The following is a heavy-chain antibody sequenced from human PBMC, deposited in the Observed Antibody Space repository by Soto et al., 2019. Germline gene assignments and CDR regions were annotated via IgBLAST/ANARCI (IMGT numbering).Heavy chain of an antibody. D-gene: IGHD3-22*01. V-gene: IGHV3-23*01. Sequence: EVQLLESGGGLVQPGGSLRLSCAASGFTFSNYAMSWVRQAPGKGLEWVSSITGSGDYTYYADSVKGRFTISRDNSKNTLYLQMNSLRADDTAVYYCAKAGYYDSTGYLYYFDYWGQETLVTVSS. CDR1: GFTFSNYA. J-gene: IGHJ4*02. CDR3: AKAGYYDSTGYLYYFDY. CDR2: ITGSGDYT.